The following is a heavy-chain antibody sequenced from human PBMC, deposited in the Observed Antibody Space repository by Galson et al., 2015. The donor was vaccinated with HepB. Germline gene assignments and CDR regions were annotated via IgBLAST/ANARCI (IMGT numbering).Heavy chain of an antibody. Sequence: SVKVSCKASGYIFTGYYLHWVRQAPGQGLEWMGWINPTSGGTNYAQNFQGRVSMTRDTSISTAYMELSTLRSDDTALYYCARSTRVYAYSQPGFDPWGQGTLVTVSS. V-gene: IGHV1-2*02. CDR3: ARSTRVYAYSQPGFDP. D-gene: IGHD2-8*01. CDR2: INPTSGGT. J-gene: IGHJ5*02. CDR1: GYIFTGYY.